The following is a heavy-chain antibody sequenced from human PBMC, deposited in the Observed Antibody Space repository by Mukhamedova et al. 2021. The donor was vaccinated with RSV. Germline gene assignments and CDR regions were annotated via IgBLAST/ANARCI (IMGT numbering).Heavy chain of an antibody. CDR2: IYYSGSS. Sequence: ISSSSHYWGWIRQPPGKGLEWIGSIYYSGSSYYNPSLKSRVTISVDTSKNHFSLKLTSVTPADTAVYYCARVGDVTHYHYYMDVW. CDR3: ARVGDVTHYHYYMDV. D-gene: IGHD2-21*01. J-gene: IGHJ6*03. CDR1: ISSSSHY. V-gene: IGHV4-39*02.